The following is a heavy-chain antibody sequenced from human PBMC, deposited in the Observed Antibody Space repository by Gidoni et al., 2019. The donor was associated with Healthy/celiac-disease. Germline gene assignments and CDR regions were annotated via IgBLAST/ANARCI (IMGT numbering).Heavy chain of an antibody. D-gene: IGHD3-10*01. CDR1: GGTFSSYA. CDR2: IIPIFGTA. Sequence: VQLVQSGAEVKKPGSSVKVSCKASGGTFSSYAISWVRQAPGQGLEWMGGIIPIFGTANYAQKFQGRVTITADESTSTAYMELSSLRSEDTAVYFCARALWSRFDYYYYGMDVWGQGTTVTVSS. CDR3: ARALWSRFDYYYYGMDV. J-gene: IGHJ6*02. V-gene: IGHV1-69*01.